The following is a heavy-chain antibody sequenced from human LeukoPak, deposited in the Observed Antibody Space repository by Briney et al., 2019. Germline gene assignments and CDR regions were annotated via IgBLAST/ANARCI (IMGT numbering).Heavy chain of an antibody. V-gene: IGHV4-59*08. CDR3: ARGYYDSSGYYSQRFDY. CDR2: IYYSGST. Sequence: SETLSLTCTVSGGSISSYYWSWIRQPPGKGLEWIGYIYYSGSTNYNPSLKSRVTISVDTSKNQFPLKLSSVTAADTAVYYCARGYYDSSGYYSQRFDYWGQGTLVTVSS. D-gene: IGHD3-22*01. J-gene: IGHJ4*02. CDR1: GGSISSYY.